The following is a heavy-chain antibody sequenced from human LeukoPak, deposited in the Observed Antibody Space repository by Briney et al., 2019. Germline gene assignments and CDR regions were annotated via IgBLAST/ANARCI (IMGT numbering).Heavy chain of an antibody. Sequence: SETLSLTCAVSGASISNYYWSWIRQPPGKGLEWIGYLSYTGSTNYNPSLKSRVTISGDTSKNQFSLKLTSVTAADTAVYYCARLQGCGDNYLDFWGQGALVTVSS. CDR2: LSYTGST. CDR3: ARLQGCGDNYLDF. V-gene: IGHV4-59*08. J-gene: IGHJ4*02. CDR1: GASISNYY. D-gene: IGHD7-27*01.